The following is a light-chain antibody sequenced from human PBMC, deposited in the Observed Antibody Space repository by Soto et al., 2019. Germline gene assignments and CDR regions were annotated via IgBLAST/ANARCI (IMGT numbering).Light chain of an antibody. CDR2: GAS. V-gene: IGKV3-20*01. CDR1: QSVSSSY. J-gene: IGKJ1*01. Sequence: EIVLTQSPVTLSLSSGERATLSCRASQSVSSSYLAWYQQKPGQAPRLLIYGASSRATGIPDRFSGSGSGTDFILTISRLESEDFAMYYCQQYGSSPGTFGQGTKVEI. CDR3: QQYGSSPGT.